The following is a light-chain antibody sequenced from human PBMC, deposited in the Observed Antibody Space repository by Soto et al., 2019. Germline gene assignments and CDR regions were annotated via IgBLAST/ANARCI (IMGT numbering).Light chain of an antibody. CDR3: SSYTSANTVL. J-gene: IGLJ2*01. Sequence: QSALTQPASVSGSPGQPITISCTGTSSDVGGYNHVSWYQQHSGKAPKLIIYDVSNRPSGVSNRFSGSKSGNTASLTISGLQAEDEADYYCSSYTSANTVLFGGGTKLTVL. CDR1: SSDVGGYNH. V-gene: IGLV2-14*01. CDR2: DVS.